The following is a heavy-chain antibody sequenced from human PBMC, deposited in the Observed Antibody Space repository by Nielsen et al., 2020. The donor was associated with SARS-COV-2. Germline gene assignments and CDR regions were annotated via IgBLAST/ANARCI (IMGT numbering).Heavy chain of an antibody. D-gene: IGHD6-19*01. J-gene: IGHJ4*02. Sequence: GESLKISCAASGFTFSSYWMSWVRQAQGKGLEWVANIKQDGSEKYYVDSVKGRFTISRDNAKNSLYLQMNSLRAEDTAVYYCAREGGIAVAGFDYWGQGTLVTVSS. V-gene: IGHV3-7*03. CDR1: GFTFSSYW. CDR3: AREGGIAVAGFDY. CDR2: IKQDGSEK.